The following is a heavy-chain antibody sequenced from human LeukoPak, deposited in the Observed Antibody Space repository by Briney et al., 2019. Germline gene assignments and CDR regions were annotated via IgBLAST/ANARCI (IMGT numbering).Heavy chain of an antibody. CDR1: GGSFSDYY. D-gene: IGHD4-17*01. Sequence: AETLSLTCTVSGGSFSDYYWTWLRQPPGKGLEWIGYIGSTNYNPSLKSRVTISIDTSKRHFSLTLSSVTAADTAVYYCARTXXXXYGXGXXXXPXPAGLDVWGQGTTVTVS. CDR2: IGST. J-gene: IGHJ6*02. CDR3: ARTXXXXYGXGXXXXPXPAGLDV. V-gene: IGHV4-59*01.